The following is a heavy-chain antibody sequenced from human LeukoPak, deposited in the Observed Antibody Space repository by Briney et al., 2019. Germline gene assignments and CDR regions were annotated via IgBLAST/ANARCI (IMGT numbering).Heavy chain of an antibody. Sequence: GGSLRLSCEVSGFIFSSYWMSWVRQAPGKGPEWVAHIKQDGSEKDYVDSVKGRFTISRDNGKNSLYLQMNSLRAEDTAVDYCGRGSRISDYWGQGTQVTVSS. J-gene: IGHJ4*02. CDR3: GRGSRISDY. V-gene: IGHV3-7*01. CDR1: GFIFSSYW. CDR2: IKQDGSEK. D-gene: IGHD2-15*01.